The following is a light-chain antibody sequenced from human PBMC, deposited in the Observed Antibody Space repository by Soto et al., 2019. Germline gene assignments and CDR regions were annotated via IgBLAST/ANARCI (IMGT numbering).Light chain of an antibody. CDR3: SSYRRSTTLVV. V-gene: IGLV2-14*01. Sequence: QSALTQPASVSGSPGQSITISCTGTSSDICSYNYVSWYQHHPGKAPKLIIYEVNNRPSGVSHRFSGSKSGNTASLTVSGLQPEDDADYHCSSYRRSTTLVVFGGGTKLTVL. CDR2: EVN. J-gene: IGLJ2*01. CDR1: SSDICSYNY.